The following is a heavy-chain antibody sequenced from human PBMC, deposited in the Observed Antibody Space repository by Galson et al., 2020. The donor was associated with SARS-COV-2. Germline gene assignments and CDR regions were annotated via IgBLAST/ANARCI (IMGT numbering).Heavy chain of an antibody. D-gene: IGHD7-27*01. Sequence: SETLSLTCTVSGVSIRNGRYSWSWIRQPPGKGLEWIGSIYYSGSTYYNPSLKSRVTISVDTSKNQFSLKLNSVTATDTAAYYCARVAANGPNWGWYCDLWGSGTMVTVS. J-gene: IGHJ2*01. CDR2: IYYSGST. CDR3: ARVAANGPNWGWYCDL. V-gene: IGHV4-39*07. CDR1: GVSIRNGRYS.